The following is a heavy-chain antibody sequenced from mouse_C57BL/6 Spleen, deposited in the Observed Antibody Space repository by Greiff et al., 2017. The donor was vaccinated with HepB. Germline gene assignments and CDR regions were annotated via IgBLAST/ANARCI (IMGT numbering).Heavy chain of an antibody. J-gene: IGHJ4*01. D-gene: IGHD3-1*01. CDR3: ASDHRGGYAMDY. CDR2: IDPSDSYT. Sequence: VKLQQPGAELVRPGTSVKLSCKASGYTFTSYWMHWVKQRPGQGLEWIGVIDPSDSYTNYNQKFKGKATLTVDTSSSTAYMQLSSLTSEDSAVYYCASDHRGGYAMDYWGQGTSVTVSS. CDR1: GYTFTSYW. V-gene: IGHV1-59*01.